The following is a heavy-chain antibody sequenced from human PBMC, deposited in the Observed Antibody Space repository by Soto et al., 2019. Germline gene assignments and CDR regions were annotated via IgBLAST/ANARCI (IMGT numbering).Heavy chain of an antibody. CDR2: IWYDGSNK. D-gene: IGHD6-6*01. CDR3: ARADEQLAYYYYYGMDV. V-gene: IGHV3-33*01. Sequence: RGSLRLSCAASGFTFSSYGMHWVRQAPGKGLEWVAVIWYDGSNKYYADSVKGRFTISRDNSKNTLYLQMNSLRAEDTAVYYCARADEQLAYYYYYGMDVWGQGTTVTVSS. J-gene: IGHJ6*02. CDR1: GFTFSSYG.